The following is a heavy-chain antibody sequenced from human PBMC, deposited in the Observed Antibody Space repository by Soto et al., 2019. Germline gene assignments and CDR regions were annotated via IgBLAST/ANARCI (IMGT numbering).Heavy chain of an antibody. J-gene: IGHJ5*02. D-gene: IGHD6-19*01. CDR1: GFTFDTYA. CDR2: IGGGDADR. Sequence: GSLRLSCAASGFTFDTYAMSWVRQAPGKGLEWVSSIGGGDADRYYADSVKGRFTISRDNSKNRVFLQMNSLSAEDTARYYCAKDGVQWLVTGLWFDPWGQGTLVTVSS. V-gene: IGHV3-23*01. CDR3: AKDGVQWLVTGLWFDP.